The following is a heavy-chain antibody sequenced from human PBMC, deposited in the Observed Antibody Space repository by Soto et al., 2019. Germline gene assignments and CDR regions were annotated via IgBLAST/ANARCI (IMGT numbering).Heavy chain of an antibody. CDR1: GGSIGSYY. Sequence: NPSETLSLTCTVSGGSIGSYYCCWIRQPQGKGLEWIGYSYYSGSTNYNPSLKSRVTISVYTSKNQFPLNLSSVTAADTAVYFCARDPGWGGYDPALFEYWGQGTLVNVSS. CDR2: SYYSGST. J-gene: IGHJ4*02. D-gene: IGHD5-12*01. V-gene: IGHV4-59*01. CDR3: ARDPGWGGYDPALFEY.